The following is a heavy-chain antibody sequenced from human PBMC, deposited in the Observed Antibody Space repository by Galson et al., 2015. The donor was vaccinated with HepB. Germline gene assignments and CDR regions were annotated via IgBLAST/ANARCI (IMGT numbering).Heavy chain of an antibody. J-gene: IGHJ4*02. CDR1: DYTFTNFG. CDR2: ISAYNGNT. D-gene: IGHD6-13*01. Sequence: QSGAEVKKPGASVKVSCKASDYTFTNFGISWVRQAPGQGLEWMGWISAYNGNTNYAQNFQGRLTMTTDTSTSTAYMVLRSLRSDDTAVYYCARARYSTPPPDYWGQGTLVTVSS. V-gene: IGHV1-18*04. CDR3: ARARYSTPPPDY.